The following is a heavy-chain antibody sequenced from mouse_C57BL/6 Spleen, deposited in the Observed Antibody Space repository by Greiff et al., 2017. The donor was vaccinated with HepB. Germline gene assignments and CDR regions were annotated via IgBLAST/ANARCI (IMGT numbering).Heavy chain of an antibody. D-gene: IGHD2-13*01. V-gene: IGHV14-4*01. CDR3: TTGRNGAYGD. CDR2: IDPENGDT. J-gene: IGHJ4*01. CDR1: GFNIKDDY. Sequence: VQLQQSGAELVRPGASVKLSCTASGFNIKDDYMHWVKQRPEQGLEWIGWIDPENGDTEYATKFQGKATITADTSSNTAYLQLSSLTSEATAVYYYTTGRNGAYGDWGQGTSVTVSS.